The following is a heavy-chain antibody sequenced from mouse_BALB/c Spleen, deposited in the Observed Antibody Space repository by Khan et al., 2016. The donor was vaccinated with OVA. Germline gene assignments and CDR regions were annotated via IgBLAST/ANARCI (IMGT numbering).Heavy chain of an antibody. J-gene: IGHJ4*01. CDR3: AKGVWSYYFALDY. V-gene: IGHV2-6-5*01. CDR1: GFSLTDYG. Sequence: VQLQESGPGLVAPSQSLSITCTVSGFSLTDYGVSWIRQPPGKGLEWLAVIWGGGSTYYNSALKSRLSISKDTSKSQVFLKMNSLRTDDTAMYYCAKGVWSYYFALDYLGQGTSVTVSS. D-gene: IGHD2-10*02. CDR2: IWGGGST.